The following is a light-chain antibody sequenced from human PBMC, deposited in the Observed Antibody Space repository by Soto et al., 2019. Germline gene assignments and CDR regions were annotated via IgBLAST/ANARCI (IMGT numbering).Light chain of an antibody. CDR2: AAS. CDR3: QQFITYPIM. V-gene: IGKV1-9*01. J-gene: IGKJ5*01. Sequence: IQLTQSPSSLSASVGDRVTITCRASQDISSYLAWYQQEPGKALKLLIYAASTLQGGVPSRFSGSGSGTDFTLTISSLQPEDFATYYCQQFITYPIMFGQGTRLDIK. CDR1: QDISSY.